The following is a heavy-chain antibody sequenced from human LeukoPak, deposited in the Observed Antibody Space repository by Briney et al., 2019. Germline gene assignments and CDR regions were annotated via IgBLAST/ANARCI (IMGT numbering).Heavy chain of an antibody. CDR1: GFTVSSNY. CDR3: AREWYSSGWYCFDY. D-gene: IGHD6-19*01. Sequence: GGSLRLSCAASGFTVSSNYMSWVRQAPGKGLEWVSVIYSGGSTYYADSVKGRFTISRDNSKNTLYLQMNSLRAEDTAVYYCAREWYSSGWYCFDYWGQGTLVTVSS. V-gene: IGHV3-53*01. CDR2: IYSGGST. J-gene: IGHJ4*02.